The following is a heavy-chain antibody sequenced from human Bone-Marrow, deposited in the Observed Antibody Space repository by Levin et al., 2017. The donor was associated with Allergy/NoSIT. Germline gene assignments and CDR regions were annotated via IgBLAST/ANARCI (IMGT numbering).Heavy chain of an antibody. D-gene: IGHD3-10*01. J-gene: IGHJ3*02. CDR1: GFTFSSYG. CDR2: ISYDGSNK. CDR3: AKVAGNDAFDI. Sequence: SCAASGFTFSSYGMHWVRQAPGKGLEWVAVISYDGSNKYYADSVKGRFTISRDNSKNTLYLQMNSLRAEDTAVYYCAKVAGNDAFDIWGQGTMVTVSS. V-gene: IGHV3-30*18.